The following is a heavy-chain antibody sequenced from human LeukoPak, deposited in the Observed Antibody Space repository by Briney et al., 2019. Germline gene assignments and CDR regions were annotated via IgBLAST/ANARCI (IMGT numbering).Heavy chain of an antibody. CDR2: IYYTGST. CDR1: GGSISSGGFY. J-gene: IGHJ4*02. CDR3: ARGYSNWYFDY. V-gene: IGHV4-31*03. Sequence: SETLSLTCTVSGGSISSGGFYWTWIRQRPGRGLEWIGYIYYTGSTYYNPSLKSRVTISVDTSKNQFSLKLSSVTAADTAMYYCARGYSNWYFDYWGQGTLVTVSS. D-gene: IGHD4-11*01.